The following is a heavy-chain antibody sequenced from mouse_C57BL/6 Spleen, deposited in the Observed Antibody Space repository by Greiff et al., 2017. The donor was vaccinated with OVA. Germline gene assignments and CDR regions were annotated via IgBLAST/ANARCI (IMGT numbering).Heavy chain of an antibody. J-gene: IGHJ3*01. CDR3: ARRRNGNSFAY. D-gene: IGHD2-1*01. CDR2: INPNNGGT. V-gene: IGHV1-18*01. CDR1: GYTFTDYN. Sequence: LQESGPELVKPGASVKIPCKASGYTFTDYNMDWVKQSHGKSLEWIGDINPNNGGTIYNQKFKGKATLTVDKSSGTAYMELRSLTSEDTAVYYCARRRNGNSFAYWGQGTLVTVSA.